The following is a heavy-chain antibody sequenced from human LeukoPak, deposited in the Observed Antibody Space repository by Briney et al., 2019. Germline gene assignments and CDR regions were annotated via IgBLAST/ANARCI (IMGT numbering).Heavy chain of an antibody. Sequence: ASVKVSCKASGYTFTSYGISWVRRAPGQGLEWMGWISAYNGNTNYAQKLQGRVTMTTDTSTSTAYMELRSLRSDDTAVYYCARDTAISSSGWWYFDLWGRGTLVTVSS. CDR1: GYTFTSYG. CDR3: ARDTAISSSGWWYFDL. V-gene: IGHV1-18*01. D-gene: IGHD6-19*01. J-gene: IGHJ2*01. CDR2: ISAYNGNT.